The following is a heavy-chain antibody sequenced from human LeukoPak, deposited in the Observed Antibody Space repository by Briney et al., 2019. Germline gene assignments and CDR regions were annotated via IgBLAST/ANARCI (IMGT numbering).Heavy chain of an antibody. V-gene: IGHV3-21*01. CDR1: GFSFDAYN. J-gene: IGHJ6*03. Sequence: GGSLRLSCAASGFSFDAYNMNWVRQAPGKALEWLSSITTSSVYIYYADSVKGRFTISRDNAKNSLYLQMNSLRAEDTAVYYCARDPYSGGYYQYYYYYMDVWGQGTTVTVSS. CDR2: ITTSSVYI. D-gene: IGHD1-26*01. CDR3: ARDPYSGGYYQYYYYYMDV.